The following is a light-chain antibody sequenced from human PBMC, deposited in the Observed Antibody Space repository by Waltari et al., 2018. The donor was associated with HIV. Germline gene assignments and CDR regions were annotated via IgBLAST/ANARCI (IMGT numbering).Light chain of an antibody. CDR2: EVS. CDR3: SSYTTSSSTLP. Sequence: QSALTQPASVSGSPGQSITISCTGTSSDVGGYNYVSWYQQHPGKAPNLMIYEVSNRPSGVVKRFSGSKSGNTASLTISGRQAEDEADYYCSSYTTSSSTLPFGGGTKLTVL. J-gene: IGLJ2*01. CDR1: SSDVGGYNY. V-gene: IGLV2-14*01.